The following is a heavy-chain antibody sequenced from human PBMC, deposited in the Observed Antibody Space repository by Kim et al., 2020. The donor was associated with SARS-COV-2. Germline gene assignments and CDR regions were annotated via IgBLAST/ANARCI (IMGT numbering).Heavy chain of an antibody. D-gene: IGHD4-17*01. J-gene: IGHJ4*02. CDR1: GYTFTSYA. CDR2: INAGNGNT. CDR3: ARGPLATMTTRPFDY. V-gene: IGHV1-3*01. Sequence: ASVKVSCKASGYTFTSYAMHWVRQAPGQRLEWMGWINAGNGNTKYSQKFQGRVTITRDTSASTAYMELSSLRSEDTAVYYCARGPLATMTTRPFDYWGQGTLVTVSS.